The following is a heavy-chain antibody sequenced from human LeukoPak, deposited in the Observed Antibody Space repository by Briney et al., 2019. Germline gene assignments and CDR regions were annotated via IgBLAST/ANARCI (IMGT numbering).Heavy chain of an antibody. Sequence: SDTLSLICTVSGDSINAYHWSCIRQSAGKGLEWIGRIHNSGSTNYNPSLRSRVAISMDNSKNQFSIKLVSVTAADTAMYYCAIDDSSREASGGYHYWGQGTLVTVSS. D-gene: IGHD3-22*01. CDR1: GDSINAYH. CDR3: AIDDSSREASGGYHY. V-gene: IGHV4-4*07. CDR2: IHNSGST. J-gene: IGHJ4*02.